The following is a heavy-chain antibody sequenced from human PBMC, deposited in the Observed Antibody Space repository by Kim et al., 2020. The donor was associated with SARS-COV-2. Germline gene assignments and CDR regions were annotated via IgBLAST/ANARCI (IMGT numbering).Heavy chain of an antibody. CDR3: ARDYIPTYYDFWSGYYTSEYYMDV. Sequence: GGSLRLSCAASGFTFSSYWMSWVRQAPGKGLEWVANIKQDGSEKYYVDSVKGRFTISRDNAKNSLYLQMNSLRAEDTAVYYCARDYIPTYYDFWSGYYTSEYYMDVWGKGTTVTVSS. V-gene: IGHV3-7*01. CDR2: IKQDGSEK. CDR1: GFTFSSYW. D-gene: IGHD3-3*01. J-gene: IGHJ6*03.